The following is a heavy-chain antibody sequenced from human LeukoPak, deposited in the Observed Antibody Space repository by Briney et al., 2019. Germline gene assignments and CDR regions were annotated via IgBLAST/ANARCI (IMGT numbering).Heavy chain of an antibody. J-gene: IGHJ6*04. D-gene: IGHD2-2*01. CDR3: ASRGVVPAAMHYYYGMDV. CDR2: ISAYNGNT. V-gene: IGHV1-18*01. Sequence: GASVKASCKASGYTFTSYGISWVRQAPGQGLEWMGWISAYNGNTNYAQKLQGRVTMTTDTSTSTAYMELSSLRSEDTAVYYCASRGVVPAAMHYYYGMDVWGKGTTVTVSS. CDR1: GYTFTSYG.